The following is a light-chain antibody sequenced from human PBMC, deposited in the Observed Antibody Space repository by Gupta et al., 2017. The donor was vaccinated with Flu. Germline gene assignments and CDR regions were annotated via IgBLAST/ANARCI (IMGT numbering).Light chain of an antibody. J-gene: IGKJ2*01. CDR1: QSLLRSDGKTA. CDR2: EVS. CDR3: MQNIQLLYT. V-gene: IGKV2D-29*01. Sequence: EIVMTQNPLSLSGTPGQAASISCKSSQSLLRSDGKTAVCWYLQKPVPPPHLLIYEVSNRFSFLPDRFSGSGSGTSFTLKISRVEAEDIGVYYCMQNIQLLYTFG.